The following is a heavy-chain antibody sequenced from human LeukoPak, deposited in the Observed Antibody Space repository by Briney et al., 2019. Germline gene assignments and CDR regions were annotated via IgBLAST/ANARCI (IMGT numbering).Heavy chain of an antibody. CDR2: IYYSGST. D-gene: IGHD6-13*01. CDR3: ARGGGSSWPYYYYYYGMDV. CDR1: GGSISSGDYY. V-gene: IGHV4-30-4*01. J-gene: IGHJ6*02. Sequence: SETLSLTCTVSGGSISSGDYYWSWIRQPPGKGLEWIGYIYYSGSTYYNPSLKSRVTISVDTSKNQFSLKLSSVTAADTAVYYCARGGGSSWPYYYYYYGMDVWGQGTTVTVSS.